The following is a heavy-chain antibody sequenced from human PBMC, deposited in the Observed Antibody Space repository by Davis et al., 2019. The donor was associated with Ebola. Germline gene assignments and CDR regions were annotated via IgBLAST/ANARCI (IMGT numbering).Heavy chain of an antibody. CDR2: LTNNENNV. V-gene: IGHV3-21*05. CDR1: GITFSRYA. CDR3: TRASGSYGEGGY. D-gene: IGHD1-26*01. Sequence: GESLKISCAVSGITFSRYAMHWIRQSPGKGLEWILCLTNNENNVYYADSVKGRFSVSRDNANNLVYLQMNSLRVEDTAVYYCTRASGSYGEGGYWGQGTLVTVSS. J-gene: IGHJ4*02.